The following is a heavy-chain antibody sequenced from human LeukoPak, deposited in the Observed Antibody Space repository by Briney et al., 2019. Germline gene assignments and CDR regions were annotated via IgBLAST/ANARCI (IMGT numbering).Heavy chain of an antibody. V-gene: IGHV3-23*01. Sequence: PGGSLRLSCAASGFTFSSYAMRWVRQAPGKGLEWVSAISGSGGSTYYADSVNGRFTISRDYSKNTLYLQMNSLRAEDTAVYYCAKPYSSAYLGYFDYWGQGTLVTVSS. CDR2: ISGSGGST. J-gene: IGHJ4*02. CDR1: GFTFSSYA. CDR3: AKPYSSAYLGYFDY. D-gene: IGHD3-22*01.